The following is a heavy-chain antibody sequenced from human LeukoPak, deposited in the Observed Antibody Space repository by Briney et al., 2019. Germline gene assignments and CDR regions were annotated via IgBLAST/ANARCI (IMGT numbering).Heavy chain of an antibody. CDR3: ARSGNYGEYVL. V-gene: IGHV5-51*01. Sequence: GEPLKISCKGSGYTFRIYWIAWVRQMPGKGLEWMGTIYPGDSDTRYSPSFQGQVTISADESISTAYLQWSSLKASDTAIYYCARSGNYGEYVLWGQGTLVTVSS. CDR1: GYTFRIYW. J-gene: IGHJ4*02. D-gene: IGHD4-17*01. CDR2: IYPGDSDT.